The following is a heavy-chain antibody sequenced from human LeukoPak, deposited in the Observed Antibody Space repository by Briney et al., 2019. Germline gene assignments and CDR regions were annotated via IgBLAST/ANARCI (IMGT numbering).Heavy chain of an antibody. Sequence: GESLRLSCAASGFTFSDYYMSWIRQAPGKGLEWLSYISSSNTYTNYADSVKGRFTISRDNAKNSLYLQMSSLRAEDTAVYYCAKIGGSLYYYYGMDVWGRGTTVTVSS. CDR2: ISSSNTYT. D-gene: IGHD1-26*01. CDR1: GFTFSDYY. V-gene: IGHV3-11*06. CDR3: AKIGGSLYYYYGMDV. J-gene: IGHJ6*02.